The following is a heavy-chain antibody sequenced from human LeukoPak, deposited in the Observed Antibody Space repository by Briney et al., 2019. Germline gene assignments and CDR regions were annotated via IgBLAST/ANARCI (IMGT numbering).Heavy chain of an antibody. CDR3: AKDSRIAAGKGGLGFDY. CDR1: GFTFDDYA. CDR2: ISWNSGSI. V-gene: IGHV3-9*01. Sequence: PGRSLRLSCAASGFTFDDYAMHWVRHAPRKGLEWVSGISWNSGSIGYADSVKGRFTISRDNAKNSLYLQMNSLRAEDTAMYYCAKDSRIAAGKGGLGFDYWGQGMLVTVSS. D-gene: IGHD6-13*01. J-gene: IGHJ4*02.